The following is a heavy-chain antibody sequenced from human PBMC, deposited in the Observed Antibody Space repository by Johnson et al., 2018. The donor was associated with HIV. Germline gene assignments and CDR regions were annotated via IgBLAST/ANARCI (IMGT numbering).Heavy chain of an antibody. J-gene: IGHJ3*02. CDR2: MSWNSGSI. Sequence: VQLVESGGVLVQPGRSLRLSCAASGFTFDHYAMHWARQAPGMGLELVSGMSWNSGSIVHAVSVKGRFTISRYNAKNSLYLQMNSLRAEDTAVYYCAKDISQWLIRAFDIWGQGTMVTVSS. CDR3: AKDISQWLIRAFDI. D-gene: IGHD5-12*01. CDR1: GFTFDHYA. V-gene: IGHV3-9*01.